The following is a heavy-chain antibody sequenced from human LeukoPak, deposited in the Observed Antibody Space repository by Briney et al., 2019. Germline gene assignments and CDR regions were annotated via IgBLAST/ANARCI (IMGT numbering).Heavy chain of an antibody. J-gene: IGHJ4*02. V-gene: IGHV1-24*01. CDR1: GGTFSSYA. CDR3: ATDRQGGPFDY. CDR2: FDPEDGET. D-gene: IGHD3-16*01. Sequence: GASVKVSCKASGGTFSSYAISWVRQAPGKGLEWMGGFDPEDGETIYAQKFQGRVTMTEDTSTDTAYMELSSLRSEDTAVYYCATDRQGGPFDYWGQGTLVTVSS.